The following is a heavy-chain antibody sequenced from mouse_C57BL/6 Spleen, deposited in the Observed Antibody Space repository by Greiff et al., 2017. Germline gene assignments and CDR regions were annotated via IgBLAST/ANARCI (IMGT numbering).Heavy chain of an antibody. J-gene: IGHJ3*01. V-gene: IGHV14-4*01. CDR1: GFNIKDDY. D-gene: IGHD1-1*01. CDR3: TTVGSSSAWFAY. Sequence: VQLQQSGAELVRPGASVKLSCTASGFNIKDDYMHWVKQRPEQGLEWIGWIDPENGDTEYASKFQGKATITADTSSNTAYLQLSSLTSEDTAVYYCTTVGSSSAWFAYWGQGTLVTVSA. CDR2: IDPENGDT.